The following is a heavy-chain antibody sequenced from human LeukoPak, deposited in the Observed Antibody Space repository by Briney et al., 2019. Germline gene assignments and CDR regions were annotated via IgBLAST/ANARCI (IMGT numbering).Heavy chain of an antibody. D-gene: IGHD6-13*01. V-gene: IGHV3-74*01. CDR3: ARGSSSWRNGMDV. J-gene: IGHJ6*02. CDR1: GFTFSSYA. Sequence: PGGSLRLSCAASGFTFSSYAMSWVRQAPGKGLVWVSRMNSDESSTAYADSVKGRFTISRDNAKNTLYLQMNSLRAEDTAVYYCARGSSSWRNGMDVWGQGTTVTVS. CDR2: MNSDESST.